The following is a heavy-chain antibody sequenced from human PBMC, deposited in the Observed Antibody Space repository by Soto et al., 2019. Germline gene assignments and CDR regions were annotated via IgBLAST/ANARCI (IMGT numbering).Heavy chain of an antibody. V-gene: IGHV4-39*01. CDR1: GDSITNSNYY. D-gene: IGHD3-16*02. J-gene: IGHJ5*02. Sequence: QLQLQESGPGLVKPSETLSLTCTVSGDSITNSNYYWGWFRQPPGKGLEWIASIYYIGSTYYNPSLKSRVTISVYPSNNQFSLNLNSVTASDTAVYYCAGRNSLASVSLNFRELSNYKWIDPWGPGTLVTVSS. CDR2: IYYIGST. CDR3: AGRNSLASVSLNFRELSNYKWIDP.